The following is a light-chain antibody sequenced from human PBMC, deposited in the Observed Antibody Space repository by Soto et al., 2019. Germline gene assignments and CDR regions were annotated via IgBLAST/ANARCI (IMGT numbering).Light chain of an antibody. CDR2: EAS. J-gene: IGKJ1*01. CDR1: QSVSSDY. Sequence: EIVMTQSPATLSLSPGERATLSCRASQSVSSDYLAWYQQKPGQPPRRLIYEASTRAIGIPDRFSGSGSGTEFTLTISRLEPEDFAVYFCQHFGNSPLWTFGQGTKVEVK. CDR3: QHFGNSPLWT. V-gene: IGKV3-20*01.